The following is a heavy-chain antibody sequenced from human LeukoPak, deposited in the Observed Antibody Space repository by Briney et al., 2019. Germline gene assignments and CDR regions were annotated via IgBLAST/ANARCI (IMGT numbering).Heavy chain of an antibody. CDR3: ANPATTDYDYVWGSYRLGDDAFDI. D-gene: IGHD3-16*02. J-gene: IGHJ3*02. Sequence: GGSLRLSCAASGFTFSSYAMSWVRQAPGKGLEWVSAISGSGGSTYYADSVKGRFTISRDNSKNTLYLQMDSLRAEDTAVYYCANPATTDYDYVWGSYRLGDDAFDIWGHGTMVTVSS. CDR1: GFTFSSYA. CDR2: ISGSGGST. V-gene: IGHV3-23*01.